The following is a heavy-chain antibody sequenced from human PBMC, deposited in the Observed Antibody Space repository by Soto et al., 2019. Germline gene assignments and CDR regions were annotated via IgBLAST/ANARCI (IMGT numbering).Heavy chain of an antibody. J-gene: IGHJ4*02. CDR2: IYYSGST. V-gene: IGHV4-59*08. CDR1: GGYSISYY. Sequence: SVPHSLTSTVSGGYSISYYWIWIRQNTGKGLDWIGYIYYSGSTNYNPSLKSRVTISVDTSKNQFALKLSSVTAADTAVYYCARGSTGYSGSWYRYWGQGTLVTGSS. CDR3: ARGSTGYSGSWYRY. D-gene: IGHD6-13*01.